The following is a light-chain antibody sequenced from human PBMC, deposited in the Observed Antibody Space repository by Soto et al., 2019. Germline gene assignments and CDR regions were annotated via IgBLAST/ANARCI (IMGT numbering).Light chain of an antibody. CDR3: QSYDSSLSGYL. Sequence: QSVLTQPPSVSGAPGQRVTISCTGSSSNIGAGYDVHWYQQLPGTAPKLLLYNDNNRPSGVPDRISGSKSGTSASLAITGLQAEDEADYYCQSYDSSLSGYLFGTGTKLTVL. J-gene: IGLJ1*01. CDR2: NDN. CDR1: SSNIGAGYD. V-gene: IGLV1-40*01.